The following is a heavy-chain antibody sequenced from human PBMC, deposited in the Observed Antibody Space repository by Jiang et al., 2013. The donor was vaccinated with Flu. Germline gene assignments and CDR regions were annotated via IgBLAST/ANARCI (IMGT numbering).Heavy chain of an antibody. V-gene: IGHV1-3*01. J-gene: IGHJ6*02. CDR1: GYTFTRCA. Sequence: EVKKPGASVKVSCKTSGYTFTRCAFHWVRQAPGQRLEWMGWIDAGTGKTKYSQNFQGRVTITRDTSANTTYMEVSSLRSEDSAVYYCAGISGTTPYYYYVMDVWGQGTTVTVSS. D-gene: IGHD1-7*01. CDR3: AGISGTTPYYYYVMDV. CDR2: IDAGTGKT.